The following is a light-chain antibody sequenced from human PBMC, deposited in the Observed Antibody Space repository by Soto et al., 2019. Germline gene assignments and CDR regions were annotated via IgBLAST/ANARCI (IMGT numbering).Light chain of an antibody. CDR3: QQTYRTLDS. CDR1: QSIRTY. CDR2: NAS. J-gene: IGKJ2*03. Sequence: DIQVTQFPSSLSASVGDRVTITCRASQSIRTYLNWYQERPGKPPKLLIHNASTLQSGVPSRFSGSGSGTDFTLTISSLQPEDFATYYCQQTYRTLDSFGQGTKLEIK. V-gene: IGKV1-39*01.